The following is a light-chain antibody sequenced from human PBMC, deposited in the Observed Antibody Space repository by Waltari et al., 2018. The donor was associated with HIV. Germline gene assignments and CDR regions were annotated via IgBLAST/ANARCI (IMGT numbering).Light chain of an antibody. Sequence: QSVLTQPPSASGTPGQRVTISCSGSSSNIGRNYVYWYQQFPGTAPKLLIYRHNQRPSGVPDRFSGSKSGTSASLAISGLRSEDEADYYCAAWDDGLSAWVFGGGTKLTVL. CDR2: RHN. V-gene: IGLV1-47*01. CDR3: AAWDDGLSAWV. CDR1: SSNIGRNY. J-gene: IGLJ3*02.